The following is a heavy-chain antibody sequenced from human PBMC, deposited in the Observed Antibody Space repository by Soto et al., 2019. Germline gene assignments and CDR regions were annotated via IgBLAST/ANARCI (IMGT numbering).Heavy chain of an antibody. CDR2: ISSGSSVI. CDR3: ARGGRGYTKDDTFDI. V-gene: IGHV3-21*01. J-gene: IGHJ3*02. CDR1: DSTFRSYS. D-gene: IGHD2-2*02. Sequence: EVQLVESGGGLVKPGESLRLSCVASDSTFRSYSMNWVRQAPGRGLEWVSIISSGSSVIFYADSMKGRFTISRDNAKNSLYLQMNSLRAEDTAVYYCARGGRGYTKDDTFDIWSQGTMVTVSS.